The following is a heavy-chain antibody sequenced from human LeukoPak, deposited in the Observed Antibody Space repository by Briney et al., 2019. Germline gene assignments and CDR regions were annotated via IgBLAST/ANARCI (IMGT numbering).Heavy chain of an antibody. CDR2: ISAYNGNT. CDR3: ARDSRHRYNWNYPRFDP. CDR1: GYTFTSYY. D-gene: IGHD1-7*01. Sequence: GASVKVSCKASGYTFTSYYMHWVRQAPGQRLEWMGWISAYNGNTNYAQKLQGRVTMTTDTSTSTAYMELRSLRSDDTAVYYCARDSRHRYNWNYPRFDPWGQGTLVTVSS. J-gene: IGHJ5*02. V-gene: IGHV1-18*04.